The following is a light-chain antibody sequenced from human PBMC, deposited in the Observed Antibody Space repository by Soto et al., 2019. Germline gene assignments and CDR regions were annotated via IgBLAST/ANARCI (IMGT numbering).Light chain of an antibody. Sequence: QSVLTQPPSACGTPGQRGTIPCSGGTSNIGSNTVNWYQQLPGTAPKLLIYSDNQRPSGVPDRFSGSKSGTSASLAISGLQSEDEADYYCATWDDSLNGWVFGGGTKLTVL. CDR3: ATWDDSLNGWV. CDR1: TSNIGSNT. J-gene: IGLJ3*02. CDR2: SDN. V-gene: IGLV1-44*01.